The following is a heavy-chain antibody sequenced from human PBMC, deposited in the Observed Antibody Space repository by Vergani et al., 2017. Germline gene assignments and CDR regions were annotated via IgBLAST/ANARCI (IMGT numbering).Heavy chain of an antibody. Sequence: QVQLPESGPGLVKPSGPLSLPCAVSGGSISSSNWWSWVRPPPGKGLEWIGELYHIGSNNYNPSLKSRVTISVDKSKNKFSPKLSSVTAADTAVYYCARDLGGPDYYDSSGYYYYFDYWGQGTLVTVSS. CDR2: LYHIGSN. CDR1: GGSISSSNW. D-gene: IGHD3-22*01. J-gene: IGHJ4*02. V-gene: IGHV4-4*02. CDR3: ARDLGGPDYYDSSGYYYYFDY.